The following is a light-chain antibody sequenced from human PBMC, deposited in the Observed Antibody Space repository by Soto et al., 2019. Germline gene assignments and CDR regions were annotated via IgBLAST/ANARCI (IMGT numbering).Light chain of an antibody. Sequence: DMQMTQSPSTLSASVGDRVTITCRASQSISSWLAWYQQKPGKAPKLLIYKASSLESGVPSRFSGSGSGTEFTPTISSLQPEDFASYYCQQGNIFPWTFGQGTKVDIK. CDR3: QQGNIFPWT. J-gene: IGKJ1*01. CDR1: QSISSW. V-gene: IGKV1-5*03. CDR2: KAS.